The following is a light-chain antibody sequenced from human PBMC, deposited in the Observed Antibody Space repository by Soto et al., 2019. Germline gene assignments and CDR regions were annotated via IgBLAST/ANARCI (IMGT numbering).Light chain of an antibody. J-gene: IGKJ5*01. CDR2: DAF. Sequence: EIVLTQSPATLSLSPGERATLSCRASQSVSSYLAWDQQKPGQAPGLLSYDAFNRATGIPARFSGSGSGTDFTLTTSRLEPEDFAVYYCQQRSNWPFTFGQGTRL. CDR3: QQRSNWPFT. V-gene: IGKV3-11*01. CDR1: QSVSSY.